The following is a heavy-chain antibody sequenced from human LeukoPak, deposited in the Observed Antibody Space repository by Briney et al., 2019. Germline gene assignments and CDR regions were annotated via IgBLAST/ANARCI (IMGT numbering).Heavy chain of an antibody. Sequence: GGSLRLSCAASGFTFSSYSMNWVRQAPGKGLEWVSSISSSSSYIYYADSVKGRFTISRDNAKNSLYLQVNSLRAEDTALYFCARDPNGDYIGAFDFLGQGTVVTVSS. CDR1: GFTFSSYS. V-gene: IGHV3-21*04. CDR3: ARDPNGDYIGAFDF. J-gene: IGHJ3*01. CDR2: ISSSSSYI. D-gene: IGHD4-17*01.